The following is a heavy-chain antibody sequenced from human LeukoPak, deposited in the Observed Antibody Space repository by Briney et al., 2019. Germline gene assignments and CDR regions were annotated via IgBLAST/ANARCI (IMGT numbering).Heavy chain of an antibody. J-gene: IGHJ4*02. CDR3: ARGDSVQLWLNMGDY. D-gene: IGHD5-18*01. V-gene: IGHV3-30-3*01. CDR1: GFTFSRHA. CDR2: ISHDGNNE. Sequence: PGGSLRLSCAASGFTFSRHAMNWVRQVPGKGLEWLAVISHDGNNEYYADSVKGRFSVSRDNSKNTLYLQMNDLRVEDTAVYYCARGDSVQLWLNMGDYWGQGALSPSPQ.